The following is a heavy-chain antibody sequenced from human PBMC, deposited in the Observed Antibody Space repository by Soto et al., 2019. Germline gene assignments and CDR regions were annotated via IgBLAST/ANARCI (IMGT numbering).Heavy chain of an antibody. CDR1: GGSISSGSYY. D-gene: IGHD4-4*01. J-gene: IGHJ3*02. CDR3: AREPSISNSGAFDI. V-gene: IGHV4-31*03. CDR2: IDYSGST. Sequence: PSETLSLTCTVSGGSISSGSYYWSWIRQHPGRGLEWIGYIDYSGSTYYNPSLQNRITISVDTSKNQFSLKLSSVTAADTAVYYCAREPSISNSGAFDIWGQGTMVTVSS.